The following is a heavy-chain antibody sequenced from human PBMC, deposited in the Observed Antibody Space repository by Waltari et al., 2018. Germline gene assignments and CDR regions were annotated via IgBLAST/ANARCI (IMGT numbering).Heavy chain of an antibody. CDR2: INHSGST. Sequence: QVQLQQWGAGLLKPSETLSLTCAVYGGSFSGYSWSWIRQPPGKGLEWIGEINHSGSTNYNPSLKSRVTISVDTSKNQFSLKLSSVTAADTAVYYCARGPLWFGANFDYWGQGTLVTVSS. D-gene: IGHD3-10*01. CDR3: ARGPLWFGANFDY. J-gene: IGHJ4*02. V-gene: IGHV4-34*01. CDR1: GGSFSGYS.